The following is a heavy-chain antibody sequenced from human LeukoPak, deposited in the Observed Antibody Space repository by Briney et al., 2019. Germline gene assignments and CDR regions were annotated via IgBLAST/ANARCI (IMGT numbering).Heavy chain of an antibody. CDR3: ARGCWYDSDYYYYGMDV. CDR1: GYTFTGYY. Sequence: ASVKVFCKASGYTFTGYYMHWVRQAPGQGLEWMGRINPNSGGTNYAQKFQGRVTMTRDTSISTAYMELSRLRSDDTAVYYCARGCWYDSDYYYYGMDVWGQGTTVTVSS. V-gene: IGHV1-2*06. D-gene: IGHD6-13*01. CDR2: INPNSGGT. J-gene: IGHJ6*02.